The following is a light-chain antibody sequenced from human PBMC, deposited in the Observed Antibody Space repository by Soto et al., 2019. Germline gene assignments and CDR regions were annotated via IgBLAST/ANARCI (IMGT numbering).Light chain of an antibody. CDR2: DVS. J-gene: IGLJ1*01. V-gene: IGLV2-14*03. Sequence: SALPQPASVSVSPGQSITIFCTGTSSDVGGYNYVSWYQQHPGSAPKLMIYDVSSRPSGVSNRFSGSKSGNTASLTISGLQAEDEADYYCSSYTSSFKLAVFGSGTKVTVL. CDR3: SSYTSSFKLAV. CDR1: SSDVGGYNY.